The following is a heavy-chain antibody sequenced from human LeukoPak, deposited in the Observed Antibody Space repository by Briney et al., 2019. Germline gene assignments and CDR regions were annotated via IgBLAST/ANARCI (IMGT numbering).Heavy chain of an antibody. J-gene: IGHJ3*02. CDR1: GGSFSGFH. V-gene: IGHV4-34*01. D-gene: IGHD3-22*01. Sequence: SETLSLTCAVYGGSFSGFHWSWIRQPPGKGLEWSGEINHSGSTNYNPSLKRRVTISVDTSKTQFSLKLSSVTAADTAVYSCARVPGHYYDSSGYYFGYAFDIWGQGTMVTVSS. CDR3: ARVPGHYYDSSGYYFGYAFDI. CDR2: INHSGST.